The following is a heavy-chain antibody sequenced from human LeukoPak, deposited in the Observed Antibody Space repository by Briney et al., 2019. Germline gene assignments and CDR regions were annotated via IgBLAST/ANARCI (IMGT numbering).Heavy chain of an antibody. CDR1: GGSFSNYY. V-gene: IGHV4-59*12. CDR3: ARARVPGSYSPKGPFDY. Sequence: SETLSLTCTVSGGSFSNYYWSWIRQTPGKGLEWIGYIFHSGYTNYNPSLKSRVTMSVDTSKNQFSLKVSSVTAADTAVYYCARARVPGSYSPKGPFDYWGQGTLVTVSS. J-gene: IGHJ4*02. D-gene: IGHD3-10*01. CDR2: IFHSGYT.